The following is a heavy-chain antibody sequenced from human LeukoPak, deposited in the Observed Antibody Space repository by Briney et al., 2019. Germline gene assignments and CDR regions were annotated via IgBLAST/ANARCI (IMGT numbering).Heavy chain of an antibody. D-gene: IGHD3-22*01. CDR2: MYLSGTT. Sequence: SGTLSLTCTVSGDSINSLDLWSWVRQPPGKGLEWIGEMYLSGTTHSNPSVKSRVTISIDKSKNQFFLNLSSVTAADTAVYYCAGLVGRYSSGLYYYYFDYWGQGTLVSVSS. V-gene: IGHV4-4*02. CDR1: GDSINSLDL. CDR3: AGLVGRYSSGLYYYYFDY. J-gene: IGHJ4*02.